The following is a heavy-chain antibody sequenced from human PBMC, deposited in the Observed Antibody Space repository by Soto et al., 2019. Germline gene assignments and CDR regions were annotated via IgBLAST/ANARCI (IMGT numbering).Heavy chain of an antibody. CDR2: IIPIFGTA. J-gene: IGHJ3*02. Sequence: SVKVSCKASGDTFSSYPISCLRKTPGQGLEWMGGIIPIFGTAIYAQKFQGRVTMTEDTSTDTAYMELSSLRSEETAVYYCATEELRTYYYDSSDHWGAFDIWGQGTMVTVFS. D-gene: IGHD3-22*01. CDR1: GDTFSSYP. CDR3: ATEELRTYYYDSSDHWGAFDI. V-gene: IGHV1-69*06.